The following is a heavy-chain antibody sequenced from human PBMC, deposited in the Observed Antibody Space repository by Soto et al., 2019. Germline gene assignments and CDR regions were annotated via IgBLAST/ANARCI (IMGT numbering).Heavy chain of an antibody. CDR2: SIPIYGTL. D-gene: IGHD1-7*01. J-gene: IGHJ2*01. Sequence: QVQLEQSGAELKMPGSSVKVSCRASGGTFGNLAISWVRQAPGQGPEWVAGSIPIYGTLNAADDCRGRITLNAAESTDTAYMELSSLKSGDTAVYYCATGTRDGYNYGNFERWGGGTQVTVSS. CDR3: ATGTRDGYNYGNFER. CDR1: GGTFGNLA. V-gene: IGHV1-69*01.